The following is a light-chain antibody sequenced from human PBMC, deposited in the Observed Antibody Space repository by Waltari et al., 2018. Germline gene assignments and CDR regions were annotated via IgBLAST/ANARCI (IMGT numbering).Light chain of an antibody. Sequence: AIQMSQSPSSLSASVGDQPTITCRASQGISSYLNWYQQKPGKAPNLLIYYANSLASGVPSRFSGSGSGTEFTLTLSTLQPEDFATYYCQQGYTYPYTFGQGTKVEI. CDR3: QQGYTYPYT. CDR2: YAN. J-gene: IGKJ2*01. V-gene: IGKV1-13*02. CDR1: QGISSY.